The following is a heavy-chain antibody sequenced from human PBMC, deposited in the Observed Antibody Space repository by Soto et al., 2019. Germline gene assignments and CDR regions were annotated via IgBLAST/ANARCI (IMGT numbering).Heavy chain of an antibody. V-gene: IGHV1-69*01. J-gene: IGHJ4*02. CDR2: IIPIFSKT. CDR3: ARDVVRSTGGDS. D-gene: IGHD7-27*01. CDR1: GGTFSTSS. Sequence: QVQLVQSGAQVKEPGTSVTVSCRASGGTFSTSSFVWVRQGPGQGLEWMGGIIPIFSKTNVAPRFQDRITFTADESTRTAYMELSSLRSEDTATYYCARDVVRSTGGDSWGQGTLVTVSS.